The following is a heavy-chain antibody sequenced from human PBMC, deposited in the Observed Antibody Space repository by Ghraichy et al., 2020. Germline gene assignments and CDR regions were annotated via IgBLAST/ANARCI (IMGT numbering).Heavy chain of an antibody. CDR3: ARAETWVAS. V-gene: IGHV3-7*03. CDR2: INEDGSGI. Sequence: SLRLSCTVSGFTFSTYWMTWPRQAPGKGLEWVSNINEDGSGIHYVESVRCRFTVSRDNAKNSLFLQMNSLRAEDTAVYYCARAETWVASWGQGTLVTVSS. CDR1: GFTFSTYW. J-gene: IGHJ5*02. D-gene: IGHD2-15*01.